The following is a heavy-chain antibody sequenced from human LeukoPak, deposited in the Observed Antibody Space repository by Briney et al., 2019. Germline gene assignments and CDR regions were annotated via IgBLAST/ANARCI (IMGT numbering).Heavy chain of an antibody. J-gene: IGHJ6*03. D-gene: IGHD3-10*01. Sequence: GASVKASCKASGYTFTSYGISWVRQAPGQGLEWMGWISAYNGNTNYAQKFQGRVTMTRDTSTSTVYMELSSLRSEDTAVYYCARGPRITLIRGGQWYYYMDVWGKGTTVTISS. CDR3: ARGPRITLIRGGQWYYYMDV. CDR1: GYTFTSYG. V-gene: IGHV1-18*01. CDR2: ISAYNGNT.